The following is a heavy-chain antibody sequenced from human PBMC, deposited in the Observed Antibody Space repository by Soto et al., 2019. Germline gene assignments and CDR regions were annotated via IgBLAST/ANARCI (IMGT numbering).Heavy chain of an antibody. V-gene: IGHV4-59*08. CDR2: IYYTGST. J-gene: IGHJ6*03. Sequence: SETLSLTCNVSGGSISSHYWSWIRQPPGKGLEWTGYIYYTGSTNYNPSLKSRVSISVDTSNNQFSLRLRSVTAADTAVYYCARPDYYFFYMDVWGKWTTVTVSS. CDR1: GGSISSHY. CDR3: ARPDYYFFYMDV.